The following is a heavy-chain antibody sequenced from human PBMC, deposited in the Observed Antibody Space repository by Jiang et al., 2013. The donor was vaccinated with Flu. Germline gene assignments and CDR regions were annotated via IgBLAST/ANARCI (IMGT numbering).Heavy chain of an antibody. J-gene: IGHJ5*02. CDR2: VNAGKGDT. Sequence: KKPGASVKVSCKASGYSLTSYSMHWVRQAPGQRLEWMGWVNAGKGDTKYSQKFQGRVTITRDTSASTGYMELSSLTSEDTAVYYCARGGSSSPYNWFDPWGQGTLVTVSS. V-gene: IGHV1-3*01. CDR1: GYSLTSYS. CDR3: ARGGSSSPYNWFDP. D-gene: IGHD6-6*01.